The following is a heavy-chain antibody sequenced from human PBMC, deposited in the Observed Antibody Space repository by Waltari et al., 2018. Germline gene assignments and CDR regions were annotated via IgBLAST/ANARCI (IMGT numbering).Heavy chain of an antibody. Sequence: QLQLQESFPGLVKPSETLSLTCTVSGGSISSSSYSWGWIRQPPGKGLEWIGSISYRGGTHNNPSIKNGVSISVGKTKNKSALMQRGVSGAETAVYYCAGQAAADYDLWSGYHPFDYWGQGTLVTVSS. V-gene: IGHV4-39*01. D-gene: IGHD3-3*01. CDR3: AGQAAADYDLWSGYHPFDY. CDR2: ISYRGGT. J-gene: IGHJ4*02. CDR1: GGSISSSSYS.